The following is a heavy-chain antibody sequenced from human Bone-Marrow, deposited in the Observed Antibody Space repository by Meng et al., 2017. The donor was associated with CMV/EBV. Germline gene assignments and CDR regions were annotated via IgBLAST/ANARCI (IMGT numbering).Heavy chain of an antibody. CDR1: GFTYSSFW. Sequence: GESLKISCAASGFTYSSFWMTWVRQAPGKGLEWVANIKEDGSEKYYVDSVKGRFTISRDNAKTSLYLQMNSLRAEDTAVYYCARGWSGSYGDWGRGTLVTVSS. J-gene: IGHJ4*02. D-gene: IGHD1-26*01. V-gene: IGHV3-7*01. CDR2: IKEDGSEK. CDR3: ARGWSGSYGD.